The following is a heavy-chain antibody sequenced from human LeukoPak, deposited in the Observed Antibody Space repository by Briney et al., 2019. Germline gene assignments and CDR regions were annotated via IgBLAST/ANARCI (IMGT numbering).Heavy chain of an antibody. CDR2: IKQDGSEK. V-gene: IGHV3-7*01. CDR1: GFAFSSYW. D-gene: IGHD3-9*01. CDR3: ARGLRYFDWLLSS. J-gene: IGHJ4*02. Sequence: GGSLRLSCAASGFAFSSYWMSWVRQAPGKGLEWVANIKQDGSEKYYVDSVKGRFTISRDNAKNSLYLQMNSLRAEDTAVYYCARGLRYFDWLLSSWGQGTLVTVSS.